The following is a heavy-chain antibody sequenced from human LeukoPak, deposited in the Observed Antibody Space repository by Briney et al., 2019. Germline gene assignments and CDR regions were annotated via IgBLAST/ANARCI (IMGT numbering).Heavy chain of an antibody. CDR1: GFTFSSYS. J-gene: IGHJ3*02. V-gene: IGHV3-21*01. Sequence: GGSLRLSCAASGFTFSSYSMNWVRQAPGKGLEWVSSISSSSSYIYYADSVKGRFTITRDNAKNSLYLQMNSLRAEDTAVYYCASINVPEAFDIWGQGTMVTVSS. CDR2: ISSSSSYI. D-gene: IGHD3-16*01. CDR3: ASINVPEAFDI.